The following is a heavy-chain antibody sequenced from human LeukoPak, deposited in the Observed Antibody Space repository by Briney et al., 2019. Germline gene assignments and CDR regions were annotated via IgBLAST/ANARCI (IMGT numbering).Heavy chain of an antibody. D-gene: IGHD1-26*01. Sequence: SETLSLTCTVSGDSISRSTYYWGWIRQPPGKGLEWIGSIYHSGSTYYNPSLKSRVTISVDTSKNQISLKLSSVTAADTALYYCARVWTDSGSYYDDRGAFDYWGQGTLVTVSS. J-gene: IGHJ4*02. V-gene: IGHV4-39*07. CDR2: IYHSGST. CDR1: GDSISRSTYY. CDR3: ARVWTDSGSYYDDRGAFDY.